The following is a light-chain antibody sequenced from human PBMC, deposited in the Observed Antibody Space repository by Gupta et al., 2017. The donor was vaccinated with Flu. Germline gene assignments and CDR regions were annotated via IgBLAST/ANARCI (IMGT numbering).Light chain of an antibody. V-gene: IGLV10-54*04. CDR3: SAWDSSLSTRV. CDR1: GNNVGNQG. CDR2: RNN. Sequence: QAGLTTPPSGAQDLSRHATLTCTGNGNNVGNQGVAWPQQHQGHPPKLLTYRNNDRPSGISERFSASRSGNTATLTITGLQPEDEADYYCSAWDSSLSTRVFGGGTKLTVL. J-gene: IGLJ2*01.